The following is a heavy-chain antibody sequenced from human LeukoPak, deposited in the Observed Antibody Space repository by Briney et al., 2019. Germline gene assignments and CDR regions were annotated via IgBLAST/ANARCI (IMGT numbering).Heavy chain of an antibody. CDR3: ARQVSMMVVAALDY. CDR1: GYSFTSYW. J-gene: IGHJ4*02. V-gene: IGHV5-51*01. Sequence: GESLKISCKGSGYSFTSYWIGWVRQMPGKGLEWMGIIYPGDSDTRYSPSFQGQVTISADKSISTAYLQFNSLKASDTAMYYCARQVSMMVVAALDYWGQGTLVTVSS. CDR2: IYPGDSDT. D-gene: IGHD2-15*01.